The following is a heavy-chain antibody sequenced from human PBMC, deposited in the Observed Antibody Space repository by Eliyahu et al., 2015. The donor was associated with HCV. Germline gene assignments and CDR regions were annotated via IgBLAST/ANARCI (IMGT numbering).Heavy chain of an antibody. CDR2: VSSDGGTK. CDR3: ARDPSIYYYETSSYYDDYYYGMDV. Sequence: QVQLVESGGGVVQPGRSLRLSCVASGFPLNYFAMXWVXXAPGKGPXWVAHVSSDGGTKYYTDSVKGRFTISRDNSKNTMYLQMNSLRAGDTAVYFCARDPSIYYYETSSYYDDYYYGMDVWGQGTTVTVSS. V-gene: IGHV3-30-3*01. D-gene: IGHD3-22*01. J-gene: IGHJ6*02. CDR1: GFPLNYFA.